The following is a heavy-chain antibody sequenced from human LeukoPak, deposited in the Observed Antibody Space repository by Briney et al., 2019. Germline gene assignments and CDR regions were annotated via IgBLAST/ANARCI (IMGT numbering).Heavy chain of an antibody. CDR2: IYYSGST. CDR3: ARAPYGSGDYYFDY. J-gene: IGHJ4*02. Sequence: SQTPSLVCTVSGGSISSGGYYWSWIRQHPGKGLEWIGYIYYSGSTYYNPSLKSRVTISVDTSKNQFSLKLSSVTAADTAVYYCARAPYGSGDYYFDYWGQGTLVTVSS. CDR1: GGSISSGGYY. D-gene: IGHD3-10*01. V-gene: IGHV4-31*03.